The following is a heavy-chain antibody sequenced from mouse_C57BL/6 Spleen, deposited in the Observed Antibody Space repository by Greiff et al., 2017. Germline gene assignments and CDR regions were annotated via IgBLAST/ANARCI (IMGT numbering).Heavy chain of an antibody. Sequence: EVQLQQSGAELVRPGASVKLSCTASGFNIKDDYMHWVKQRPEQGLEWIGWIDPENGDTEYDSKFQGKATITADTASTTAYLQLSSRTSEDTAVYYCTGLLWLRQGVDYWGQGTTLTVSS. CDR3: TGLLWLRQGVDY. CDR1: GFNIKDDY. D-gene: IGHD2-2*01. V-gene: IGHV14-4*01. J-gene: IGHJ2*01. CDR2: IDPENGDT.